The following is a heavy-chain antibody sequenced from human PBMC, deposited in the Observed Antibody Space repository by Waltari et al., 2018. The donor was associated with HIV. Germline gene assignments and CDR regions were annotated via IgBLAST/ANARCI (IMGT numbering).Heavy chain of an antibody. Sequence: QVHLEQSGADVTMPGASVKVSCKASGYTFSNHDINWVRQAHGRRPEWLGRGNPRNGATVYSPKFQGRFPLTRATSSNTAFMELSGLTPDDSAVYYCARDRTYYNYWSLQTSILGAFDVWGQGTLVTVSS. CDR1: GYTFSNHD. V-gene: IGHV1-8*01. CDR2: GNPRNGAT. D-gene: IGHD3-3*01. J-gene: IGHJ3*01. CDR3: ARDRTYYNYWSLQTSILGAFDV.